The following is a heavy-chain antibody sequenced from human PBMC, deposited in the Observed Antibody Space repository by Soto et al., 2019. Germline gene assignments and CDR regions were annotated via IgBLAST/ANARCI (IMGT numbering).Heavy chain of an antibody. D-gene: IGHD3-22*01. CDR2: ISAYNGNT. J-gene: IGHJ4*02. V-gene: IGHV1-18*01. CDR3: ALRYYYDSSGYYDFDY. Sequence: ASVKVSCKASGYTFTSYGISWVRQAPGQGLEWMGWISAYNGNTNCAQKLQGRVTMTTDTSTSTAYMELRSLRSDDTAVYYCALRYYYDSSGYYDFDYWGQGTLVTVSS. CDR1: GYTFTSYG.